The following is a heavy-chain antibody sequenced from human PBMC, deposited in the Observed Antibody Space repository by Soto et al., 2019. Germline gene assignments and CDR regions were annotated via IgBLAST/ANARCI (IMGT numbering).Heavy chain of an antibody. V-gene: IGHV3-64D*06. CDR1: GFAFSSYA. CDR2: ISSSGYST. J-gene: IGHJ4*02. CDR3: VKVLSPRRSQYDGTFDY. D-gene: IGHD3-3*01. Sequence: AGSLRLSCSASGFAFSSYAMHWVRQAPGKGLEDVSAISSSGYSTYYADSVRGRLTISRDNSKDTLYLQMSSLRPEDTAVYYCVKVLSPRRSQYDGTFDYWGQGTLVPVSS.